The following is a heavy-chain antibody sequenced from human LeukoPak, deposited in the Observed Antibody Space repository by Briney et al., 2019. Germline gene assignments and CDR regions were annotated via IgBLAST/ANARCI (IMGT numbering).Heavy chain of an antibody. CDR2: ISGSGGST. J-gene: IGHJ4*02. Sequence: GGPLRLSCAASGFTFSTYAMSWVRQAPGKGLEWVSAISGSGGSTYYADSVKGRFTLSRDNSKNTLYLQMNSLRAEDTAVYYCAKDSAGWAGDYDYFDYWGQGTLVTVSS. CDR1: GFTFSTYA. D-gene: IGHD4-17*01. CDR3: AKDSAGWAGDYDYFDY. V-gene: IGHV3-23*01.